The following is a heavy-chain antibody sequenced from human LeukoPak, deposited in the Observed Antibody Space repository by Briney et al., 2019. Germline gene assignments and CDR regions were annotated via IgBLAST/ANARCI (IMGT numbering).Heavy chain of an antibody. Sequence: GSSVKVSCKASGGTLSSYAISWVRQAPGQGLEWMGGIIPIFGTANYAQKFQGRVTITTDESTSTAYMELSSLRSEDTAVYYCARASRVGATRVVLDYWGQGTLVTISS. CDR3: ARASRVGATRVVLDY. D-gene: IGHD1-26*01. V-gene: IGHV1-69*05. CDR1: GGTLSSYA. CDR2: IIPIFGTA. J-gene: IGHJ4*02.